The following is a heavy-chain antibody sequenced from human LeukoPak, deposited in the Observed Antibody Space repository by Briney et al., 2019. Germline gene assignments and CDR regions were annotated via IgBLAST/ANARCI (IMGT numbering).Heavy chain of an antibody. J-gene: IGHJ6*04. CDR1: GFTLSAYW. CDR3: AREHYDILSRRGMDV. Sequence: GGSLRLSCAVSGFTLSAYWMHWVRQAPGKGLVWVSRMNTDGSSTLYADSVKGRFTISRDNAKNTLYLQMNSPRAEDTAVYYCAREHYDILSRRGMDVWGKGTTVTVSS. CDR2: MNTDGSST. D-gene: IGHD3-9*01. V-gene: IGHV3-74*03.